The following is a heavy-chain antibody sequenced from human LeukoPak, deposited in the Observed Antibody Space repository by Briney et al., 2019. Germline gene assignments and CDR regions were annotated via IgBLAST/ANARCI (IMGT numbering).Heavy chain of an antibody. D-gene: IGHD1-26*01. J-gene: IGHJ4*02. CDR2: ISYDGSNK. V-gene: IGHV3-30*04. CDR3: AEGSGSYHGCCVNY. CDR1: GFTFSSYA. Sequence: GRSLRLSCAASGFTFSSYAMHWVRQAPGKGLEWVAVISYDGSNKYYADSVKGRFTISRDNSKNTLYLQMNSLRAEDTAVYYCAEGSGSYHGCCVNYWGQGTLVTVSS.